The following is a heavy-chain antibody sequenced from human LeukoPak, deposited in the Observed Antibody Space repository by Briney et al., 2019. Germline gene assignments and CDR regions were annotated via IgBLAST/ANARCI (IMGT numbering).Heavy chain of an antibody. CDR1: GGSFSGYY. Sequence: PSETLSLTCAVYGGSFSGYYWSWIRQPPGKGLEWIGEINHSGSTNYNPSLKSRVTISVDTSKNQFSLKLSSVTAADTAVYYSARGARYCSGGSCYGAPIRYWGQGTLVTVSS. D-gene: IGHD2-15*01. V-gene: IGHV4-34*01. J-gene: IGHJ4*02. CDR3: ARGARYCSGGSCYGAPIRY. CDR2: INHSGST.